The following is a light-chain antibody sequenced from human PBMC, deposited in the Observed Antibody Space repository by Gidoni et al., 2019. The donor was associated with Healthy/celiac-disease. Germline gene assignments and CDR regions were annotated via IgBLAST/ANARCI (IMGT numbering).Light chain of an antibody. Sequence: QSALTQPRSVSGSPGQSVTISCTGTSSDVGGYNYVSWYQQHPGKAPKLMIYDVSKRPSGVPDRFSVSKSGNTASLTISGLQAEDEADYYCCSYAGSYTVHVVFGGGTKLTVL. CDR2: DVS. CDR3: CSYAGSYTVHVV. CDR1: SSDVGGYNY. J-gene: IGLJ2*01. V-gene: IGLV2-11*01.